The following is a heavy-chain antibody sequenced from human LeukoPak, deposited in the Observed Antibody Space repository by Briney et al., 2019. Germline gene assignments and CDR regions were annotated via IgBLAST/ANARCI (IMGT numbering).Heavy chain of an antibody. D-gene: IGHD6-19*01. Sequence: YPGGSLSLSCAASGFTFSDHFLDWVHQAPGKGLEWVGRSRNKAKSYTTEYAASVKGRFTISRDVSKSSLYLQMNSLSTEDTAVYYCARVGSVAGSDYLDYWAREPWSPSPQ. CDR2: SRNKAKSYTT. J-gene: IGHJ4*02. CDR1: GFTFSDHF. CDR3: ARVGSVAGSDYLDY. V-gene: IGHV3-72*01.